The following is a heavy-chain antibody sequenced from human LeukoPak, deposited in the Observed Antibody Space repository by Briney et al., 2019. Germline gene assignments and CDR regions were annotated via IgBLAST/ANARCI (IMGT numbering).Heavy chain of an antibody. CDR2: ISYDGSNK. V-gene: IGHV3-30-3*01. J-gene: IGHJ4*02. CDR1: GFTFSSYA. D-gene: IGHD3-22*01. CDR3: ARDPNPDTYYYDSSGYSDY. Sequence: GGSLRLSCAASGFTFSSYAMHWVRQAPGKGLEWVAVISYDGSNKYYADSVKGRFTISRDNSKNTLYLQMNSLRAEDTAVYYCARDPNPDTYYYDSSGYSDYWGQGTLVAVSS.